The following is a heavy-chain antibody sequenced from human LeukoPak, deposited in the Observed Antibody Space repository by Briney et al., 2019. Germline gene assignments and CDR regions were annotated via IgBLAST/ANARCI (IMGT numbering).Heavy chain of an antibody. Sequence: GGSLRLSCAASGFTFSSYGMHWVRQAPGKGLEWVAFIRYDGGNKYYADSVKGRFTISRDNSKNTLYLQMNSLRAEDTAVYYCANLGATVTTSLDYWGQGTLVTVSS. D-gene: IGHD4-17*01. CDR2: IRYDGGNK. J-gene: IGHJ4*02. CDR1: GFTFSSYG. V-gene: IGHV3-30*02. CDR3: ANLGATVTTSLDY.